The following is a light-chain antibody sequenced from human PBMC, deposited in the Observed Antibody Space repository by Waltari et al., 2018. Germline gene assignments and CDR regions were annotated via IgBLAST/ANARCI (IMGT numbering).Light chain of an antibody. CDR2: AVT. CDR1: SSDIGSYNY. Sequence: QSALTQPASVSGSPGQSITISCTGTSSDIGSYNYVSWYQQHPGQAPTLLIFAVTNPPSLVSNRFSGSKSGNTASLIISGLQGDDAADYYCSSYMSTTALELFGWGTSLTVL. CDR3: SSYMSTTALEL. J-gene: IGLJ2*01. V-gene: IGLV2-14*03.